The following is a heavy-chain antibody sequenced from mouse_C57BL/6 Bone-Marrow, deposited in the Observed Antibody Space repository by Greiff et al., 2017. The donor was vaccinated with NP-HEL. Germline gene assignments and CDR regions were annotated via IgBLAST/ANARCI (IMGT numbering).Heavy chain of an antibody. Sequence: QVQLQQPGAELVMPGASVKLSCKASGYTFTSYWMHWVKQRSGQGLEWIGEIDPSDSYTNYNQKFKGKSTLTVDKSSSTAYMQLSGLTSEDSAVYYCARGDYGGQGTLVTVSA. CDR3: ARGDY. CDR1: GYTFTSYW. V-gene: IGHV1-69*01. J-gene: IGHJ3*01. CDR2: IDPSDSYT. D-gene: IGHD3-3*01.